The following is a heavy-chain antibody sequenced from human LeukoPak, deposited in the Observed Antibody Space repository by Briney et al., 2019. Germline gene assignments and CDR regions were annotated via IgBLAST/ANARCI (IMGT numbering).Heavy chain of an antibody. Sequence: SETLSLTCTVSGDSIIGSTYDRGRFRQPDWAWIRQPPGKGLEWIGNVFHNGDTRYNPSLESRVSISVDTSKNQFSLNLNLVTAADTAVYYCARYGTVYSFDTWGQGTLVTVSS. J-gene: IGHJ4*02. V-gene: IGHV4-39*01. CDR3: ARYGTVYSFDT. CDR2: VFHNGDT. CDR1: GDSIIGSTYD. D-gene: IGHD3-9*01.